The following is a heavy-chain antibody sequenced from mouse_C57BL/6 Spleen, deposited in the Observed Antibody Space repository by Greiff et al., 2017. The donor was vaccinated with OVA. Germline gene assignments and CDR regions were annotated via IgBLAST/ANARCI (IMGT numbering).Heavy chain of an antibody. V-gene: IGHV3-6*01. Sequence: DVKLQESGPGLVKPSQSLSLTCSVTGYSITSGYYWNWIRQFPGNKLEWMGYISYDGSNNYNPSLKNRISITRDTSKNQFFLKLNSVTTEDTATYYCARGGLSDYDGGYYFDYWGQGTTLTVSS. J-gene: IGHJ2*01. CDR3: ARGGLSDYDGGYYFDY. D-gene: IGHD2-4*01. CDR1: GYSITSGYY. CDR2: ISYDGSN.